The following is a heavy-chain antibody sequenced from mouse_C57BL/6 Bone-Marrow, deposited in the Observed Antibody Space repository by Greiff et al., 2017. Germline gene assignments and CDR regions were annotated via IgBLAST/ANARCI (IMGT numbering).Heavy chain of an antibody. V-gene: IGHV5-9-1*02. CDR3: TRYRLAFYAMDY. Sequence: EVKLMESGEGLVKPGGSLKLSCAASGFTFSSYAMSWVRQTPEKRLEWVAYISSGGDYIYYADTVKGRFTISRDNARNTLYLQMSSLKSEDTAMYYCTRYRLAFYAMDYWGQGTSVTVSS. CDR1: GFTFSSYA. D-gene: IGHD6-1*01. CDR2: ISSGGDYI. J-gene: IGHJ4*01.